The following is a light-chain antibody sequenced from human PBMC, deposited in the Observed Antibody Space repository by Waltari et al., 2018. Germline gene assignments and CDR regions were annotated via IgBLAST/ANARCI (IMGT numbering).Light chain of an antibody. J-gene: IGKJ1*01. CDR1: QSISSSF. V-gene: IGKV3-20*01. CDR2: AAA. CDR3: HQHDTSPWT. Sequence: EIVLTQSPGTLSLSPGERATLSCRASQSISSSFLAWYQLKPGQTPRLLIFAAATRAADIPDRISGSGSGADFTLTISRLEPEDFAVYVCHQHDTSPWTFGQGTRVELK.